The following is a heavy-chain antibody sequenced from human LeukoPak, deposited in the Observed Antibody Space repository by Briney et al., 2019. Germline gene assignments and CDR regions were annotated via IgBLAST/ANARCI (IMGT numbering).Heavy chain of an antibody. CDR1: GFTFSSYA. J-gene: IGHJ4*02. Sequence: PGGSLRLSCAASGFTFSSYAMHWVRQAPGKGLEWVAVISYDGNNKYYADSVKGRFTISRDNSKNTLFLQMNSLRAEDTAVYYCAKPFYSSGTGVPIYYWGQGTLVTVSS. CDR3: AKPFYSSGTGVPIYY. V-gene: IGHV3-30-3*02. D-gene: IGHD6-19*01. CDR2: ISYDGNNK.